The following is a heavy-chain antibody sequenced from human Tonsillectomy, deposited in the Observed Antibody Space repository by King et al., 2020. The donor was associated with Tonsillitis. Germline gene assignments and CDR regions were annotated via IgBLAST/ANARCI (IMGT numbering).Heavy chain of an antibody. Sequence: VQLVESGGGMVQPGGSLSLSCAASGFTFSRYAVHWVRRAPGKGLEWVAVISYDGSKEHYADSVKGRFTISRETSKNTLYLQMNSLRPEDTAVFFCARDSLSADFGDYVYYFDYWGQGTLVTVSS. CDR2: ISYDGSKE. CDR1: GFTFSRYA. V-gene: IGHV3-30*01. J-gene: IGHJ4*02. D-gene: IGHD4-17*01. CDR3: ARDSLSADFGDYVYYFDY.